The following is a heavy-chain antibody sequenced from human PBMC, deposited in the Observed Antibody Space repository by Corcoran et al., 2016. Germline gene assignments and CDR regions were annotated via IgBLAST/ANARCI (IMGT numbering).Heavy chain of an antibody. Sequence: QVQLVESGGGVVQPGRPLRLSCAASGFTFSSYGMHWVRQAPGKGLEWVAVISYDGSNKYYVDSVKGRFTISRDNSKNTLYLQMNSLRAEDTAVYYFAKSPAGPRVGATQYLQHWGQGTLVTVSA. D-gene: IGHD1-26*01. CDR2: ISYDGSNK. CDR3: AKSPAGPRVGATQYLQH. CDR1: GFTFSSYG. J-gene: IGHJ1*01. V-gene: IGHV3-30*18.